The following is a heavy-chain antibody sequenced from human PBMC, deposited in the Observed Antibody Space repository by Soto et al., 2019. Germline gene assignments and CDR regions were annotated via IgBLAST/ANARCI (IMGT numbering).Heavy chain of an antibody. CDR2: IYHSGST. Sequence: SETLSLTCTVSGGSISGYYWSYIRQPPGKGLEWIGEIYHSGSTKNNPSLMGRVTISVDTSKNQFSLMLSSVTAADTAVYYCARHLDNGFPGQDYWGLGTLVTVSS. J-gene: IGHJ4*02. V-gene: IGHV4-59*08. CDR1: GGSISGYY. CDR3: ARHLDNGFPGQDY. D-gene: IGHD2-2*03.